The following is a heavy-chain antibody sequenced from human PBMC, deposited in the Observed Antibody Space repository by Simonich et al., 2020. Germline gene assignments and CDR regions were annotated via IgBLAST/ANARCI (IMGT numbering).Heavy chain of an antibody. CDR1: GGSISSYY. V-gene: IGHV4-59*08. CDR2: IYYSGST. D-gene: IGHD2-2*03. Sequence: QVQLQESGPGLVKPSETLSLTCTVSGGSISSYYWSWLRQPPGKGLEWIGYIYYSGSTNYNPSLKSRVTISVDTSKTQFSLKLSSVTAADTAVYYCARSLGYYYYYYGMDVWGQGTTVTVSS. CDR3: ARSLGYYYYYYGMDV. J-gene: IGHJ6*02.